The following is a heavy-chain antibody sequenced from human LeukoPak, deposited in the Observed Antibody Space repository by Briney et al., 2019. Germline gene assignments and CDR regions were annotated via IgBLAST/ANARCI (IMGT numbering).Heavy chain of an antibody. D-gene: IGHD2-8*01. CDR3: AREDVVLVDAVRYYYYGMDI. Sequence: ASVKVSCKASGYNFISYYMHWVRQAPGQGLEWMGIINPSGGSTSYAQKFQDRVTMTRDTSTSTVYMELSSLKSEDTAVYYCAREDVVLVDAVRYYYYGMDIWGQGTTVTVSS. CDR1: GYNFISYY. J-gene: IGHJ6*02. CDR2: INPSGGST. V-gene: IGHV1-46*01.